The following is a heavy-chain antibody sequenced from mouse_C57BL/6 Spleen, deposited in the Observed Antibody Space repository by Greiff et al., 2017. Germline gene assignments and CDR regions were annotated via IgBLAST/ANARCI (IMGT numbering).Heavy chain of an antibody. CDR1: GFTFSDYG. V-gene: IGHV5-17*01. CDR3: AGESNYEDYFDY. Sequence: EVKLVESGGGLVKPGGSLKLSCAASGFTFSDYGMHWVRQAPEKGLEWVAYISSGSSTIYYADTVKGRFTISRDNAKNTLFLQMTSLRSEDTAMYYCAGESNYEDYFDYWGQGTTLTVSS. J-gene: IGHJ2*01. CDR2: ISSGSSTI. D-gene: IGHD2-5*01.